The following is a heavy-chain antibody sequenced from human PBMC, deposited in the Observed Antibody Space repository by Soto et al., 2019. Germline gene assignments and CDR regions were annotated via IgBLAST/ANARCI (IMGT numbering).Heavy chain of an antibody. CDR3: ARDLRFSTWYYLDY. J-gene: IGHJ4*02. CDR2: ISDDGSTK. CDR1: GFTFSNYT. D-gene: IGHD6-13*01. V-gene: IGHV3-30-3*01. Sequence: GGSLRLSCAASGFTFSNYTMPWVRQAPGKGLVWVALISDDGSTKYTAAYVKGIFIISRDNSRNTLFLQMNRLRAADTAAYYSARDLRFSTWYYLDYWGQGTLVTVSS.